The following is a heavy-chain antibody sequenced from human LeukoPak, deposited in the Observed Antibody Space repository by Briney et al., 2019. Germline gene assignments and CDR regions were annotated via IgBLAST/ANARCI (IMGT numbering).Heavy chain of an antibody. CDR2: IYYSGST. CDR3: ARVISLGWFDP. CDR1: GGSISSYY. J-gene: IGHJ5*02. Sequence: SEPLSLPCTVSGGSISSYYWSWIRQPPGKGLEWIGYIYYSGSTNYNPSRKSRVTISVDTSKNQFSLKLSSVTAADTAVYYWARVISLGWFDPWGQGTLVTVSS. D-gene: IGHD3-16*01. V-gene: IGHV4-59*01.